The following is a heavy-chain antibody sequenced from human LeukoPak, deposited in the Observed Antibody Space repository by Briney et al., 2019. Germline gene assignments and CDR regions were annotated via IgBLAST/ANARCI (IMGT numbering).Heavy chain of an antibody. CDR2: ISSSSSYI. Sequence: GGSLRLSCAASGFTFSNYWMSWVRQAPGRGLEWVSSISSSSSYIYYADSVKGRFTISRDNAKNSLYLQMNSLRAEDTAVYYCARDGYYCSSTSCPAGAFDIWGQGTMVTVPS. D-gene: IGHD2-2*01. CDR3: ARDGYYCSSTSCPAGAFDI. CDR1: GFTFSNYW. J-gene: IGHJ3*02. V-gene: IGHV3-21*01.